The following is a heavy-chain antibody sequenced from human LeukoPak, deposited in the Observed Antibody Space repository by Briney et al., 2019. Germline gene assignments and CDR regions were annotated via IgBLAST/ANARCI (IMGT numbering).Heavy chain of an antibody. CDR2: INSDGSST. J-gene: IGHJ5*02. D-gene: IGHD6-13*01. CDR1: GFTFSSYW. V-gene: IGHV3-74*01. Sequence: GGSVRLSCAASGFTFSSYWMHWVRQAPGKGLVWVSRINSDGSSTTYADSVKGRFTISRDNAKNTLYLQMNRLRAEDTAVYYCARAGSSSLYSNRFDPWGQGTLVTVSS. CDR3: ARAGSSSLYSNRFDP.